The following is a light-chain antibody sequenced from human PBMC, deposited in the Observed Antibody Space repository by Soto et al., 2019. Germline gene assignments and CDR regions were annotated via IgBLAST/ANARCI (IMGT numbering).Light chain of an antibody. V-gene: IGKV3-20*01. Sequence: EIVMTQSPATLSVSPGERATLSCRASQSVRSSFLAWYQQKPGQAPSLLIYGASTRATGIPARFSGSGSGTDFTLTISRLEPEDFAVDYCQQYGSSPWTFGQGTKV. J-gene: IGKJ1*01. CDR2: GAS. CDR3: QQYGSSPWT. CDR1: QSVRSSF.